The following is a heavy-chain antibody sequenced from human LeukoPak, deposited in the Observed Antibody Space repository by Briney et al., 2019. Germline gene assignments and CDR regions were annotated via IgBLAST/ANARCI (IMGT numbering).Heavy chain of an antibody. CDR1: GGTFSIYA. V-gene: IGHV1-69*01. D-gene: IGHD2-15*01. CDR3: ARAPLRYCSGGSCYPGFDY. J-gene: IGHJ4*02. CDR2: IIPIFGTA. Sequence: SVKVSCKASGGTFSIYAISWVRQAPGQGLEWMGGIIPIFGTANYAQKFQGRVTITADESTSTAYMELSSLRSEDTAVYYCARAPLRYCSGGSCYPGFDYWGQGTLVTVSS.